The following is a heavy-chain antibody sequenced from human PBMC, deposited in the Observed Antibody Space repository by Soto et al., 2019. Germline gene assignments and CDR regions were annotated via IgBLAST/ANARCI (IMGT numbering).Heavy chain of an antibody. J-gene: IGHJ5*02. Sequence: ASVKVSCKASGYTFTSYRISWVRQAPVQGLEWMGWISAYNGNTNYAQKLQGRVTMTTDTSTSTAYMELRSLSSGDTAVYYCASGPRYDWFDPWGQGTLVTVSS. CDR1: GYTFTSYR. CDR2: ISAYNGNT. D-gene: IGHD5-12*01. V-gene: IGHV1-18*01. CDR3: ASGPRYDWFDP.